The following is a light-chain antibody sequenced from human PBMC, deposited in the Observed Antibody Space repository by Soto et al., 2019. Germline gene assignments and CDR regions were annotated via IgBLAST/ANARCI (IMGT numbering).Light chain of an antibody. CDR2: DDN. CDR3: QVWDTGGDHPDV. Sequence: SYELTQPPSVSVAPGQTARITCGGNNIGSKSVHWYQQKPGQAPILVVYDDNDRPSGIPERFSGSNSGNTATLTISRVEAGDEADYYCQVWDTGGDHPDVFGPGTKLTVL. J-gene: IGLJ1*01. CDR1: NIGSKS. V-gene: IGLV3-21*02.